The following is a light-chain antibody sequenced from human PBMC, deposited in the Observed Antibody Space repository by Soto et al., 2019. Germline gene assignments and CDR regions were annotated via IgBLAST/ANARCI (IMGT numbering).Light chain of an antibody. CDR3: QHTYRDYT. V-gene: IGKV1-39*01. Sequence: DVQMTQSPSSLSASVGDRVTITCRAGHNINTYLNWYQQKPGKAPKVLIYAVSTLQSGVPSRFSGSGSGTDFTLTINNLQPEDDGTYYCQHTYRDYTVGPGTKLEIK. CDR1: HNINTY. J-gene: IGKJ2*01. CDR2: AVS.